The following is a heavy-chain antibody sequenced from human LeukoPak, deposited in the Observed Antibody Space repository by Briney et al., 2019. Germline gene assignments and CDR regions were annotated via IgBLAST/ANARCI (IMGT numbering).Heavy chain of an antibody. D-gene: IGHD2-2*01. CDR3: AKSEGCSSASCYGHYYYYYMDV. Sequence: ASVKVSCKASGYTFTSYYMHWVRQAPGQGLEWMGWMNPNSGNTGYAQKFQGRVTITRNTSISTAYMELSSLRSEDTAVYYCAKSEGCSSASCYGHYYYYYMDVWGKGTTVTVSS. J-gene: IGHJ6*03. CDR1: GYTFTSYY. V-gene: IGHV1-8*03. CDR2: MNPNSGNT.